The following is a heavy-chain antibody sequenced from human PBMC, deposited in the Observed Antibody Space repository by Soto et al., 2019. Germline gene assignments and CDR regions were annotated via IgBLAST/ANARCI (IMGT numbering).Heavy chain of an antibody. J-gene: IGHJ6*02. Sequence: ASVKVSCKASGYTFTSYYMHWVRQAPGQGLEWMGIINPSGGSTSYAQKFQGRVTMTRDTSTSTAYMELSSLRSEDTAVYYCARHNYDSSGYYHYYYGMDVWGQGTTVTVSS. D-gene: IGHD3-22*01. CDR1: GYTFTSYY. V-gene: IGHV1-46*01. CDR2: INPSGGST. CDR3: ARHNYDSSGYYHYYYGMDV.